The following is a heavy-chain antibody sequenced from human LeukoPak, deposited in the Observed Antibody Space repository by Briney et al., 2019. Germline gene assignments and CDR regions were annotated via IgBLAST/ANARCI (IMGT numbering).Heavy chain of an antibody. J-gene: IGHJ4*02. Sequence: GGPVRLFCAASGFTVSYYWIHWAREAPGKGLVWVSRINEWRSRTDYADTVRPLFPISRDSGKNTLYLQMNSLGAEDTAVYFYVRAFVGPVDSWGQGTQVTVSS. V-gene: IGHV3-74*01. CDR3: VRAFVGPVDS. D-gene: IGHD2-21*01. CDR1: GFTVSYYW. CDR2: INEWRSRT.